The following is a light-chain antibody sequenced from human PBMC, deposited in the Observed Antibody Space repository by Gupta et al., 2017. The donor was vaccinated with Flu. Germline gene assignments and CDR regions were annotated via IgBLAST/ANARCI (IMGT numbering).Light chain of an antibody. Sequence: SSSNIGNTYVSWYQQVPGTAPKLLIYENNKRPSGIPDRFSGSKSGTSAALGITGIQTGDEADYYCGTWDGSLITDVFGTGTKVTVL. J-gene: IGLJ1*01. CDR3: GTWDGSLITDV. CDR1: SSNIGNTY. V-gene: IGLV1-51*02. CDR2: ENN.